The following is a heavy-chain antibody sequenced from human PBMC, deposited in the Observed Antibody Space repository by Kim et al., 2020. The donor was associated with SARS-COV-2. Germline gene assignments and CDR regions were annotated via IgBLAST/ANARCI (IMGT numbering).Heavy chain of an antibody. J-gene: IGHJ5*02. CDR1: GGSISSSSYY. CDR3: ARREGQLLEGPQPTEWFDP. CDR2: IYYSGST. Sequence: SETLSLTCTVSGGSISSSSYYWGWIRQPPGKGLEWIGSIYYSGSTYYNPSLKSRVTISVDTSKNQFSLKLSSVTAADTAVYYCARREGQLLEGPQPTEWFDPWGQGTLVTVSS. V-gene: IGHV4-39*01. D-gene: IGHD2-2*01.